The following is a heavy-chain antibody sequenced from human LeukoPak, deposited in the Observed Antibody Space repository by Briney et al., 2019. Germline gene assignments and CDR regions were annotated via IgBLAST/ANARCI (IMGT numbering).Heavy chain of an antibody. D-gene: IGHD2-2*01. V-gene: IGHV1-69*13. Sequence: ASVKVSCEASGGTFSSYAISWVRQAPGQGLEWMGGIIPIFGTANYAQKFQGRVTITADESTSTAYMELSSLRSEDTAVYYCASQQLGYCSSTSCYFDYWGQGTLVTVSS. J-gene: IGHJ4*02. CDR3: ASQQLGYCSSTSCYFDY. CDR1: GGTFSSYA. CDR2: IIPIFGTA.